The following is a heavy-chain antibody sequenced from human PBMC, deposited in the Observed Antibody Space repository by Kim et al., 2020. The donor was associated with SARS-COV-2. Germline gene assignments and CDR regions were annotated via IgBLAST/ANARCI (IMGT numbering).Heavy chain of an antibody. J-gene: IGHJ4*02. CDR2: SSSSTI. Sequence: SSSSTIYYADSVKGRFTISRDNAKNSLYLQMNSLRVEDTAVYYCARVGDYWGQGTLVTVSS. V-gene: IGHV3-48*01. CDR3: ARVGDY.